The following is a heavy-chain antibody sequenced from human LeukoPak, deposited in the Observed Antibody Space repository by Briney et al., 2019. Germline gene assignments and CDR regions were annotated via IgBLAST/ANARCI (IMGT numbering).Heavy chain of an antibody. CDR2: IYSGGST. J-gene: IGHJ6*03. Sequence: PGRSLRLSCAASGFTVSGNFMSWVRQAPGQGLEWVSVIYSGGSTYYADSVKGRFTISRDNSKNTLYLQMNSLRAEDTAVYYCAGRPVSGYYYYMDVWGKGTTVTVSS. D-gene: IGHD1-14*01. CDR3: AGRPVSGYYYYMDV. V-gene: IGHV3-53*01. CDR1: GFTVSGNF.